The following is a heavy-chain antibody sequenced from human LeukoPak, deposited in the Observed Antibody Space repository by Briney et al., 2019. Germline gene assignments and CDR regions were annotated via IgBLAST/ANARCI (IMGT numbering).Heavy chain of an antibody. V-gene: IGHV4-39*07. CDR1: GGSISSSSYY. CDR2: IYYSESI. J-gene: IGHJ3*01. CDR3: ARGGLVWGSLNSLTGFDF. D-gene: IGHD3-16*01. Sequence: SQTLSLTRTVSGGSISSSSYYWGWIRQPPGKGLEWIGSIYYSESIYYNPSLESRVTISVDTSKNQFSLKLSSVTPVDTALYYCARGGLVWGSLNSLTGFDFWGQGTMVTVSS.